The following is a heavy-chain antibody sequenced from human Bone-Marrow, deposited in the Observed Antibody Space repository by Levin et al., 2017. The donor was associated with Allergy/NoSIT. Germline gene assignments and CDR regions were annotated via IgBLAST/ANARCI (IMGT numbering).Heavy chain of an antibody. Sequence: PGGSLRLSCTVSGYSISSGYYWGWIRQPPGKGLEWIGSIYHSGSTYYNPSLKSRVTISVDASKNQFSLKLSSVTAADTAVYYCARDDSSGYFPRAGMDVWGQGTTVTVSS. CDR2: IYHSGST. V-gene: IGHV4-38-2*02. CDR3: ARDDSSGYFPRAGMDV. CDR1: GYSISSGYY. J-gene: IGHJ6*02. D-gene: IGHD3-22*01.